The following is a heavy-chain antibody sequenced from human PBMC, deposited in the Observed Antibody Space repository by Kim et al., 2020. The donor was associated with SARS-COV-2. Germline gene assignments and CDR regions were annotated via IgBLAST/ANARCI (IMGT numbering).Heavy chain of an antibody. CDR1: GGSISSSSYY. Sequence: SETLSLTCTVSGGSISSSSYYWGWIRQPPGKGLEWIGSIYYSGSTYYNPSLKSRVTISVDTSKNQFSLKLSSVTAADTAVYYCARGGGDRGSYDYWGQGTLVTVSS. CDR3: ARGGGDRGSYDY. CDR2: IYYSGST. V-gene: IGHV4-39*01. J-gene: IGHJ4*02. D-gene: IGHD1-26*01.